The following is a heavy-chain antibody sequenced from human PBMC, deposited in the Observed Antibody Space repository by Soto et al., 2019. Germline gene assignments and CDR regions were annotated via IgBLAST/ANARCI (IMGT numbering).Heavy chain of an antibody. CDR2: INADSGIT. CDR3: AREAIRGVQFDY. D-gene: IGHD3-10*01. J-gene: IGHJ4*02. CDR1: GYTFTTYV. V-gene: IGHV1-3*01. Sequence: GASVKVSCKTSGYTFTTYVIHWVRQAPGQRLEWMAWINADSGITKSSQEFRDRVTFTRDASANTVYMEVSSLRSEDTAMYYCAREAIRGVQFDYWGQGTLVTVSS.